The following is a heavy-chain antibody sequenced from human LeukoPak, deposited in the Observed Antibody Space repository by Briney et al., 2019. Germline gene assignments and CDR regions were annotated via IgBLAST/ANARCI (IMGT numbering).Heavy chain of an antibody. CDR2: IRYDDSE. V-gene: IGHV3-30*02. CDR1: GFSPSEYG. CDR3: AKDPVNHCASSVCYGLQS. D-gene: IGHD3-22*01. Sequence: GGSLRLSCVASGFSPSEYGIHWVRQAPGKGLEWLSFIRYDDSEYYADSVKGRFAISRDNSKNTLFLQMHSLRSEDTAVYYCAKDPVNHCASSVCYGLQSWGQGTLVIVSS. J-gene: IGHJ5*02.